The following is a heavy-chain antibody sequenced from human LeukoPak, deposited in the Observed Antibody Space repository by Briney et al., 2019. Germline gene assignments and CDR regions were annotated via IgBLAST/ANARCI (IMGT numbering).Heavy chain of an antibody. V-gene: IGHV3-48*03. D-gene: IGHD6-13*01. CDR3: ARQIGSNSWSAYGMDV. CDR2: ISSSGSTI. Sequence: PGGSLRLSCAASGFTFNSYEMNWVRQAPGKGLEWVSYISSSGSTIYYADSVKGRFTISRDNAKNSLYLQMNSLRAEDTAVYYCARQIGSNSWSAYGMDVWGQGTAGTVSS. J-gene: IGHJ6*02. CDR1: GFTFNSYE.